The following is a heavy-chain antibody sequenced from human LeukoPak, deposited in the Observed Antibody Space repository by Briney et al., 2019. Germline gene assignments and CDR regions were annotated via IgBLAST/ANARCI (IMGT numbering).Heavy chain of an antibody. CDR2: ISGSGGST. V-gene: IGHV3-23*01. J-gene: IGHJ5*02. CDR1: GFTFSHYY. CDR3: AKRPYYDFWSGYRFDP. Sequence: GGSLRLSCEASGFTFSHYYMSWIRQAPGKGLEWVSAISGSGGSTYYADSVKGRFTISRDNSKNTLYLQMNSLRAEDTAVYYCAKRPYYDFWSGYRFDPWGQGTLVTVSS. D-gene: IGHD3-3*01.